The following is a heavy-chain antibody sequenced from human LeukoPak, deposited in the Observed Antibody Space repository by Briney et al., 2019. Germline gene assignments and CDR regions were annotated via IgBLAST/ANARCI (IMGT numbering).Heavy chain of an antibody. CDR2: IRRSSIYI. D-gene: IGHD3-3*02. CDR1: GFTVSSYS. Sequence: GGSLRLSWAASGFTVSSYSMSWVRQAPGKWLEWVSSIRRSSIYIYYADSVKGRFPISRENAKNSLYLQMNSLRDEDRAVYYCARGAFLEWNHWYFDLWGRGTLVTVSS. CDR3: ARGAFLEWNHWYFDL. V-gene: IGHV3-21*01. J-gene: IGHJ2*01.